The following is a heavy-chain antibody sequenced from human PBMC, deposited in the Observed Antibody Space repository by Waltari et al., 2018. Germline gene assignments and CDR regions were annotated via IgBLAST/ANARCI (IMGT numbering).Heavy chain of an antibody. Sequence: QVQLQQWGAGLLKPSETLSLTCAVYGGSFRGYYWSWVRQPPGKGLEWIGEINHSGSTNYNPSLKSRVTISVDTSKNQFSLKLSSVTAAETAVYYCARGNYGDYVGNAFDIWGQGTMVTVSS. CDR3: ARGNYGDYVGNAFDI. D-gene: IGHD4-17*01. CDR2: INHSGST. V-gene: IGHV4-34*01. CDR1: GGSFRGYY. J-gene: IGHJ3*02.